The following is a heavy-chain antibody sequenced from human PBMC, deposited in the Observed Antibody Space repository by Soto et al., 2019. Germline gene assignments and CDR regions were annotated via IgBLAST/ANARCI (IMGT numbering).Heavy chain of an antibody. CDR2: ISWNSGSI. CDR3: AKDTEAYYYGSGSYYAFDI. J-gene: IGHJ3*02. Sequence: GGSLRLSCAASGFTFDDYAMHWVRQAPGKGLEWVSGISWNSGSIGYADSVKGRFTISRDNAKNSLYLQMNSLRAEDTALYYCAKDTEAYYYGSGSYYAFDIWGQGTMVTVSS. V-gene: IGHV3-9*01. CDR1: GFTFDDYA. D-gene: IGHD3-10*01.